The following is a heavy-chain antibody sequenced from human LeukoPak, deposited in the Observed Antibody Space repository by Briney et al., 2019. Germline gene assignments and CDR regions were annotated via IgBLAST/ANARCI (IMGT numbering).Heavy chain of an antibody. D-gene: IGHD3-22*01. CDR3: ARDGRSSWDSSGYHWFDP. Sequence: ASVKVSCKASGYTFTGYYMHWVRQAPGQGLEWMGWINPNSGGTNYAQKFQGRVTMTRDTSISTAYMELSRLRSDDTAVYYCARDGRSSWDSSGYHWFDPWGQGTLVTVSS. V-gene: IGHV1-2*02. CDR2: INPNSGGT. J-gene: IGHJ5*02. CDR1: GYTFTGYY.